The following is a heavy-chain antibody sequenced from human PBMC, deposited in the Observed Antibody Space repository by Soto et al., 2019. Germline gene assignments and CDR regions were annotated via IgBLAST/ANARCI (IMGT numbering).Heavy chain of an antibody. Sequence: QLQMQEPGPGLVKPSETLSLTCTVSDGSISTSSYYWGWIRQSPGKGLEWIGTIFYTGRTYYNPSLATHVTLPVDTFKNQCSLHLTSVNAADTAMYYCTRHHPHHYDSSGYFDYWGQGTLVTVSS. V-gene: IGHV4-39*01. CDR3: TRHHPHHYDSSGYFDY. J-gene: IGHJ4*02. D-gene: IGHD3-22*01. CDR1: DGSISTSSYY. CDR2: IFYTGRT.